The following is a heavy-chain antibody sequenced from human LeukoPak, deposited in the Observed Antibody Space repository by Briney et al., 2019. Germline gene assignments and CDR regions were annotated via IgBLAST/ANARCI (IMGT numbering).Heavy chain of an antibody. J-gene: IGHJ4*02. Sequence: RSLTCTVSGGSISSSSYYWGWIRQHPGKGPEWIGYIYYSGSTYYNPSLKSRVTISVDTSKNQFSLKLSSVTAADTAVYYCARAPEGVVVPAAAFDYWGQGTLVTVSS. CDR3: ARAPEGVVVPAAAFDY. CDR1: GGSISSSSYY. V-gene: IGHV4-31*03. CDR2: IYYSGST. D-gene: IGHD2-2*01.